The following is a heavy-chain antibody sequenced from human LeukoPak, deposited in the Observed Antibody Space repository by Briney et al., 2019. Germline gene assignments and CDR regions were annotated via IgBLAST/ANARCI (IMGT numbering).Heavy chain of an antibody. D-gene: IGHD2-21*02. V-gene: IGHV4-34*01. J-gene: IGHJ6*03. CDR2: INHSGST. Sequence: SETLSLTCAVYGGSFSGYYWSWIRQPPGKGLEWIGEINHSGSTNYNPSLKSRVTISVDTSKNLFSLKLCSVTAADTAVYHCARRVTDTYYYYYYIDVWGKGTTVTVSS. CDR3: ARRVTDTYYYYYYIDV. CDR1: GGSFSGYY.